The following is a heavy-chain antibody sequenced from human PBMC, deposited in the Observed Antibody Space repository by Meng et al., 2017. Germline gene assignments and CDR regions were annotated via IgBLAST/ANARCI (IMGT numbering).Heavy chain of an antibody. CDR1: GLRFTDDW. Sequence: EGTLVGYGGGMVKPGGSLSLACLASGLRFTDDWMSWVRQAPGKGLEWVGRIERKSDGGTIYYAAPVKGRFTISRDDSKNTLYLQMDSLINEDTAVYFCATGAAAADHWGQGTLVTVSS. V-gene: IGHV3-15*04. CDR3: ATGAAAADH. D-gene: IGHD6-13*01. CDR2: IERKSDGGTI. J-gene: IGHJ4*02.